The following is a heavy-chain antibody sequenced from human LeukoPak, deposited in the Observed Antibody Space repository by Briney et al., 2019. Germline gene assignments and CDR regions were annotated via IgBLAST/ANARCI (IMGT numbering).Heavy chain of an antibody. J-gene: IGHJ4*02. CDR1: GFTFSSYW. V-gene: IGHV3-7*01. Sequence: GGSLRLSCAASGFTFSSYWMSWVRQAPGKGLEWVANIKQDGSEKYYADSVKGRFTISRDNAKNSLYLQMNSLRAEDTAVYYCARDQYDILTGYHDYWGQGTLVTVSS. CDR2: IKQDGSEK. D-gene: IGHD3-9*01. CDR3: ARDQYDILTGYHDY.